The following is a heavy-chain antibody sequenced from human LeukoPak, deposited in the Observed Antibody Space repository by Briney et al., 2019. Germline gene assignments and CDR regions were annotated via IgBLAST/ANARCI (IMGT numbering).Heavy chain of an antibody. CDR3: ARVHDKWEHYIDY. D-gene: IGHD1-26*01. CDR2: IYHSGSI. CDR1: GFTFSSHGM. J-gene: IGHJ4*02. V-gene: IGHV4-4*02. Sequence: GSLRLSCAASGFTFSSHGMNWVRQPPGKGLEWIGEIYHSGSINYNPSLKSRVTVSLDKSKNQFSLKLSSVTAADTALYYCARVHDKWEHYIDYWGQGTLVTVSS.